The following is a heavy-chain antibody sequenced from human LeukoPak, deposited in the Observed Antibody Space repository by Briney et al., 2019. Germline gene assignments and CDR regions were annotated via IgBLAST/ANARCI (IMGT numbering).Heavy chain of an antibody. J-gene: IGHJ4*02. V-gene: IGHV3-66*01. CDR2: IYSGGST. CDR3: ASLTFYLDY. CDR1: RFDVSTNF. Sequence: GGSLRLSCAASRFDVSTNFVSWVRQAPGKGLEWVSVIYSGGSTYYADSVKGRFTISRDNSKNTLYLQMNSLRAEDTAVYYCASLTFYLDYWGQGPLVTVSS.